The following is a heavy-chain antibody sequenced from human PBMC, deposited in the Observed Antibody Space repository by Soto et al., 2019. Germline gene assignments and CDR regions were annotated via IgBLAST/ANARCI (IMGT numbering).Heavy chain of an antibody. Sequence: EVQLVGSGGGLVQPGGSLRLSCAASGFTVSSNYMSWVRQAPGKGLEWVSVIYSGGSTYYADSVKGRFTISRDNSKNTLYLQMNSLRAEDTAVYYCARAGGRAFTPSYCSGGSCYSDYWGQGTLVTVSS. CDR1: GFTVSSNY. CDR3: ARAGGRAFTPSYCSGGSCYSDY. J-gene: IGHJ4*02. CDR2: IYSGGST. D-gene: IGHD2-15*01. V-gene: IGHV3-66*01.